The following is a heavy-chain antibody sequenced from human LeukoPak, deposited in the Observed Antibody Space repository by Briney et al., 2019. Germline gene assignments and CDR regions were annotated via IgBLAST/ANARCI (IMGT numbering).Heavy chain of an antibody. CDR3: AKDESSTGYSEGFDY. CDR1: GFTFSSCG. Sequence: PGGSLRLSCAASGFTFSSCGMHWVRQAPGKGLEWVAFIRYDGNTEYYVDSVKGRFTISRDNTKNTLYLQMNSLRAEDTAMYYCAKDESSTGYSEGFDYWGQGTLVTVSS. CDR2: IRYDGNTE. V-gene: IGHV3-30*02. J-gene: IGHJ4*02. D-gene: IGHD2-2*01.